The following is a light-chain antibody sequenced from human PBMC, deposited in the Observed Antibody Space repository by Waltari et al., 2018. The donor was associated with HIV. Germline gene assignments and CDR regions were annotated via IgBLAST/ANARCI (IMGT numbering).Light chain of an antibody. CDR1: SGYSNYK. J-gene: IGLJ2*01. CDR2: VGTGGIVG. Sequence: QPVLTQPLSASASLGTSVTLTCTLNSGYSNYKVDWYQQRPGKGPRFVMRVGTGGIVGSKGPGIPDRFSVLGSGLNRYLTIKNIQEEDESDYHCGADHGTGSRFVVVFGGGTKLTVL. CDR3: GADHGTGSRFVVV. V-gene: IGLV9-49*03.